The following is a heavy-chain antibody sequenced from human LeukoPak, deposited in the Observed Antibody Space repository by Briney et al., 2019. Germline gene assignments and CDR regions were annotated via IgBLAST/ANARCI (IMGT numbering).Heavy chain of an antibody. D-gene: IGHD2-15*01. J-gene: IGHJ5*02. Sequence: GASVKVSCKAAGYTFTGYYMFWVRQAPGQGLEWMGRINPNSGGTNYAQKVQGRGTMTRATSISTAYMELSRLRSDDTAVYYCARGYCSGGSCSSVESWFDPWGQGTLVTVSS. CDR3: ARGYCSGGSCSSVESWFDP. CDR1: GYTFTGYY. CDR2: INPNSGGT. V-gene: IGHV1-2*06.